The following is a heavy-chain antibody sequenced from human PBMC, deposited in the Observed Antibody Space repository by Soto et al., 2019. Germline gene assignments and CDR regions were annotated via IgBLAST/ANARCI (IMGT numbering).Heavy chain of an antibody. CDR1: GYTFTSYG. Sequence: ASVNLSCKASGYTFTSYGISWVRQAPGQGLEWMGWISAYNGNTNYAQKLQGRVTMTTDTSTSTAYMELRSLRSDDTAVYYCARDSSIAARDYYYYGMDVWGQGTTVTVSS. CDR3: ARDSSIAARDYYYYGMDV. V-gene: IGHV1-18*01. D-gene: IGHD6-6*01. CDR2: ISAYNGNT. J-gene: IGHJ6*02.